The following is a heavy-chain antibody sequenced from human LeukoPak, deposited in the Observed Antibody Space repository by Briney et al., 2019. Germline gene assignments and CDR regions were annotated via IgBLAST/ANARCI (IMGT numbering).Heavy chain of an antibody. D-gene: IGHD3-9*01. Sequence: GGSLRLSCAASGFTFSSYAMSWVRQAPGKGLEWVSAISGSGGSTYYADSVKGRFTISRDNSKNTLYLQMNSLRAEDTAVYYCAKASLRYFDWFSDYWGQGTLVTVSS. CDR1: GFTFSSYA. CDR3: AKASLRYFDWFSDY. CDR2: ISGSGGST. V-gene: IGHV3-23*01. J-gene: IGHJ4*02.